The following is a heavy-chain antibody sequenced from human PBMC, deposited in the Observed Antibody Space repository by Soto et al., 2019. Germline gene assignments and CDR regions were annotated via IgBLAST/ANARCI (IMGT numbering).Heavy chain of an antibody. CDR3: ATSEYSSLSINWFDP. J-gene: IGHJ5*02. D-gene: IGHD6-6*01. V-gene: IGHV4-30-4*01. CDR2: IYNGGHT. CDR1: GGSVDSVNHY. Sequence: SETLSLTCSVSGGSVDSVNHYWSWIRQPPGKGLEWIGYIYNGGHTFYNPSLKSRVKILVDKSRNQFSLRLSSVTAADTAVYFCATSEYSSLSINWFDPWGQGALVTAPQ.